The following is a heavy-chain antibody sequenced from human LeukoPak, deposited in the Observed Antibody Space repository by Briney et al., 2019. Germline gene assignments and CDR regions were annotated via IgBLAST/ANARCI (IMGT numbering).Heavy chain of an antibody. J-gene: IGHJ4*02. CDR2: IYYSGNT. V-gene: IGHV4-59*08. CDR3: ARRPVRGLYYFDH. Sequence: KPSETLSLTCTVSGGSISGYYWSWIRQPPGKGLEWIGYIYYSGNTNYSPSLKSRITIPLDTSKNQFSLKLTSVTAADTAVYYCARRPVRGLYYFDHWGQGTLVTVS. CDR1: GGSISGYY. D-gene: IGHD3/OR15-3a*01.